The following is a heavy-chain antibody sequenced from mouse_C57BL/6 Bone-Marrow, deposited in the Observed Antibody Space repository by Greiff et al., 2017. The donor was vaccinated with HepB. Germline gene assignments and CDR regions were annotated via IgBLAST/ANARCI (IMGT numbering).Heavy chain of an antibody. Sequence: EVQVVESGGGLVKPGGSLKLSCAASGFTFSSYAMSWVRQTPEKRLEWVATISDGGSYTYYPDNVKGRFTISRDNAKNNLYLQMSHLKSEDTAMYYCARDEGTGRGAMDDWGQGTSVTVSS. J-gene: IGHJ4*01. CDR3: ARDEGTGRGAMDD. V-gene: IGHV5-4*01. D-gene: IGHD4-1*01. CDR1: GFTFSSYA. CDR2: ISDGGSYT.